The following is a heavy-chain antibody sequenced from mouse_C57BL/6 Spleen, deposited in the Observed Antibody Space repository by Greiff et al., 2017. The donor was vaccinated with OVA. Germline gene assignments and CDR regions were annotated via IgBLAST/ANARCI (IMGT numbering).Heavy chain of an antibody. D-gene: IGHD1-1*01. CDR3: ARSRPLRSPYYYAMDY. CDR1: GYTFTDYN. J-gene: IGHJ4*01. V-gene: IGHV1-18*01. Sequence: VQLQQSGPELVKPGASVKIPCKASGYTFTDYNMDWVKQSHGKSLEWIGDINPNNGGTIYNQKFKGKATLTVDKSSSTAYMELRSLTSEDTAVYYCARSRPLRSPYYYAMDYWGQGTSVTVSS. CDR2: INPNNGGT.